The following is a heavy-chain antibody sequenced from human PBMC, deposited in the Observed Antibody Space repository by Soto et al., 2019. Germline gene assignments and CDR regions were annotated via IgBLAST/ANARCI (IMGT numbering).Heavy chain of an antibody. Sequence: GESLKISCKGSGYSFTSYWIGWVRQMPGKGLEWMGIIYPGDSDTRYSPSFQGQVTISADKSISTAYLQWSSLKASDTAMYYCAIVVKGYSSSSESWFDPWGQGTLVTVSS. J-gene: IGHJ5*02. V-gene: IGHV5-51*01. CDR2: IYPGDSDT. D-gene: IGHD6-6*01. CDR3: AIVVKGYSSSSESWFDP. CDR1: GYSFTSYW.